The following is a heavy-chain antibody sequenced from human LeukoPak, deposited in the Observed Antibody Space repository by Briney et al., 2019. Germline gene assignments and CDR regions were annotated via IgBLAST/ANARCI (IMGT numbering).Heavy chain of an antibody. CDR2: ISPYNAVT. D-gene: IGHD1-26*01. CDR1: GYTFGTHG. V-gene: IGHV1-18*04. Sequence: ASVKVSCRASGYTFGTHGISWVRQAPGQGLEWMGWISPYNAVTDYAQRLRDRVTLTADTSRNISYMDLRSLRPDDTAVYYCARDPVTLPCQRIPLLRMGLDFWGQGTRVSV. J-gene: IGHJ4*02. CDR3: ARDPVTLPCQRIPLLRMGLDF.